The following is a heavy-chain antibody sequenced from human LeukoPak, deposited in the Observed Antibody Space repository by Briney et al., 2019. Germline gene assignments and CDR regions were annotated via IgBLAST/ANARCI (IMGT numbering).Heavy chain of an antibody. J-gene: IGHJ4*02. CDR2: INHSGST. CDR1: GGSFSGYY. Sequence: SETLSLTCAVYGGSFSGYYWSWIRQPPGKGLEWIGEINHSGSTNYNPSFKSRVTISVDTSKNQFSLKLSSVTAADTAVYYCARGRVGYYDSSGYPNYFDYWGQGTLVTVSS. CDR3: ARGRVGYYDSSGYPNYFDY. D-gene: IGHD3-22*01. V-gene: IGHV4-34*01.